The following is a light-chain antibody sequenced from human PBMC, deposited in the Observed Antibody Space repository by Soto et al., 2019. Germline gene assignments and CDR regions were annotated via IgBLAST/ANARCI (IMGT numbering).Light chain of an antibody. CDR1: SSDVGGYNY. J-gene: IGLJ2*01. Sequence: QSALTQPASVSGSPGQSITISCTGTSSDVGGYNYVSWYQQHPGKAPKLIIYDVSYRPSGVPNRFSGSKSGNTASLTISGLQAEDEADYYCSSYTTSTSRVFGGGTQLTVL. V-gene: IGLV2-14*01. CDR3: SSYTTSTSRV. CDR2: DVS.